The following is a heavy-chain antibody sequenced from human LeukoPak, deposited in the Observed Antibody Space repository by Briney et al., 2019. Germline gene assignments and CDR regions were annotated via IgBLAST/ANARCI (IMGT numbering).Heavy chain of an antibody. CDR2: ISTSTTTI. J-gene: IGHJ4*02. D-gene: IGHD3-10*02. Sequence: GGSLRLSCEASGFTFSSYSMNWVRQAPGKGLEWISYISTSTTTIYYANSVKGRFTISRDNAKNSLYLQMNSLRAEDTAVYYCARDPAYYVPDYWGQGTLVTVSS. CDR1: GFTFSSYS. CDR3: ARDPAYYVPDY. V-gene: IGHV3-48*01.